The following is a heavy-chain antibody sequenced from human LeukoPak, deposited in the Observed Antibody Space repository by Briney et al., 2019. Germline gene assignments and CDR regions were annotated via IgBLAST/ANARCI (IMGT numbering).Heavy chain of an antibody. Sequence: PSETLSLTCTVSGGSMSSYYWSWIRQPPGKGLEWIGYIYYSGSTNYNPSLKSRVTISVDTSKNQFSLKLSSVTAADTAVYYCARDRGYSYGYYYGMDVWGQGTTVTVSS. V-gene: IGHV4-59*01. J-gene: IGHJ6*02. D-gene: IGHD5-18*01. CDR2: IYYSGST. CDR1: GGSMSSYY. CDR3: ARDRGYSYGYYYGMDV.